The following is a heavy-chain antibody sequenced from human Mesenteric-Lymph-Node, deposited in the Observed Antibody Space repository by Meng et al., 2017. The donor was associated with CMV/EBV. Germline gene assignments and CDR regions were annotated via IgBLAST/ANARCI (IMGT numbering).Heavy chain of an antibody. D-gene: IGHD2-2*01. V-gene: IGHV1-46*01. CDR2: INPSGGST. CDR1: GYTFTSYY. CDR3: ARITPGSSTSDYYYYGMDV. Sequence: ASVQVSCKASGYTFTSYYMHWVRQAPGQGLEWMGIINPSGGSTSYAQKFQGRVTMTRDTSTSTVYMELSSLRSEDTAVYYCARITPGSSTSDYYYYGMDVWGQGTTVTVSS. J-gene: IGHJ6*02.